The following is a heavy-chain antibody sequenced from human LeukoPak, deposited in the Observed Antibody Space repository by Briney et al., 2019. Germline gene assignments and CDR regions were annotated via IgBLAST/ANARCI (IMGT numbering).Heavy chain of an antibody. CDR1: GFTFSSYG. J-gene: IGHJ6*03. CDR3: AKDGTRSLGQIYYYYYYYMDV. V-gene: IGHV3-30*18. CDR2: ISYDGSNK. D-gene: IGHD1-26*01. Sequence: GRSLRLSCAASGFTFSSYGMHWVRQAPGKGLEWVAVISYDGSNKYYADSVKGRFTISRDNSKNTLYLQMNSLRAEDTAVYYCAKDGTRSLGQIYYYYYYYMDVWGKGTTVTISS.